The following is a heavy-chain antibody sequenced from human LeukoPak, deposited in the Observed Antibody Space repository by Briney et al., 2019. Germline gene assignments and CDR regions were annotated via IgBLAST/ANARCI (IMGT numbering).Heavy chain of an antibody. CDR3: AKDAEPPYYYDSSGYLT. CDR2: ISYDGSNK. Sequence: PGGSLRLSCAASGFTFSSYGMHWVRQAPGKGLEWVAVISYDGSNKYYADSVKGRFTISRDNSKNTLYLQMNSLRAEDTAVYYCAKDAEPPYYYDSSGYLTWGQGTLVTVSS. D-gene: IGHD3-22*01. J-gene: IGHJ5*02. CDR1: GFTFSSYG. V-gene: IGHV3-30*18.